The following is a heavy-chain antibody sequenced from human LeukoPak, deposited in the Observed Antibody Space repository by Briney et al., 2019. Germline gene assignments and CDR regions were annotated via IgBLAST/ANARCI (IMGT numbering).Heavy chain of an antibody. V-gene: IGHV4-59*12. CDR3: ARDLRIAGYTFDY. Sequence: SETLSPTCTVSGGSISTYYWSWIRQPPGKGLEWIGYIYYTGSTNYNPSLKSRVAISVDTSKNQFSLKLSSVTAADTAVYYCARDLRIAGYTFDYWGQGALVTVSS. J-gene: IGHJ4*02. D-gene: IGHD3-16*02. CDR2: IYYTGST. CDR1: GGSISTYY.